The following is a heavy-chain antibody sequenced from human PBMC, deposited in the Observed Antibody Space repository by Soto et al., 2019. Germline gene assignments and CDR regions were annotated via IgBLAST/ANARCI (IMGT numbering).Heavy chain of an antibody. D-gene: IGHD3-10*01. CDR2: IYYSGST. J-gene: IGHJ4*02. Sequence: SETLSHTCTVSGGSISSSSYYWGWIRQPPGKGLEWIGSIYYSGSTYYNPSLKSRVTISVDTSKNQFSLKLSSVTAADTAVYYCARHGYGSGSYAVAYWGKGPLLTVS. V-gene: IGHV4-39*01. CDR3: ARHGYGSGSYAVAY. CDR1: GGSISSSSYY.